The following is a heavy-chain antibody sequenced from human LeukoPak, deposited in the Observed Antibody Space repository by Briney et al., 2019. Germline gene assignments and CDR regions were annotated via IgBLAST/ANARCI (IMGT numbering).Heavy chain of an antibody. J-gene: IGHJ4*02. CDR3: AKINNPFDY. CDR2: ISGSGGST. Sequence: GGSLRLSCAASGFTFSSYGMSWVRQAPGKGLEWVSAISGSGGSTYYADSVKGRFTISRDNSKNTLYLQMNSLRAEGTAVYYGAKINNPFDYWGQGTLVTVSS. V-gene: IGHV3-23*01. CDR1: GFTFSSYG. D-gene: IGHD1-14*01.